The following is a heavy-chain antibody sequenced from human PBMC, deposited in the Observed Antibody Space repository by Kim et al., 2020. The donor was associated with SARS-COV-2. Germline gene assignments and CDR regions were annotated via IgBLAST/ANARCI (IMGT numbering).Heavy chain of an antibody. D-gene: IGHD3-3*01. V-gene: IGHV5-51*01. Sequence: GESLKISCEGFGYTFINHWIGWVRQMPGKGLEWIGMIYPVDSDTRYSPSFQGLVTISADKSINTAYLQWGSLKASDTAMYYCARQGGDYDFSSGYYPGYWGQGTLVTVSS. CDR2: IYPVDSDT. J-gene: IGHJ4*02. CDR3: ARQGGDYDFSSGYYPGY. CDR1: GYTFINHW.